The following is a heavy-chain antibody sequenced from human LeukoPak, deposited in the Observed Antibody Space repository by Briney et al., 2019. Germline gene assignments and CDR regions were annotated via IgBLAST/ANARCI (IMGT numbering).Heavy chain of an antibody. CDR3: ARHADYGGAAFDY. J-gene: IGHJ4*02. CDR2: IYYSGST. V-gene: IGHV4-59*08. CDR1: GGSISSYY. Sequence: PSETLSLTCTVSGGSISSYYWSWIRQPPGKGLEWIGYIYYSGSTNYNPSLKSRVTISVDTSKNQFSLKLSSVTAADTAVYYYARHADYGGAAFDYWGQGTLVTVSS. D-gene: IGHD4-23*01.